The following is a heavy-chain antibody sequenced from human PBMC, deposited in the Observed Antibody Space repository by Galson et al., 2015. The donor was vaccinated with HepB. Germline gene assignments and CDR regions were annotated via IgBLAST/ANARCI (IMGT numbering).Heavy chain of an antibody. D-gene: IGHD6-13*01. Sequence: LSLTCTVSGGSISSSSYYWGWIRQPPGKGLEWIGSIYYSGSTYYNPSLKSRVTISVDTSKNQFSLKLSSVTAADTAVYYCARQARSWYFAFDIWGQGTMVTVSS. J-gene: IGHJ3*02. CDR1: GGSISSSSYY. CDR3: ARQARSWYFAFDI. V-gene: IGHV4-39*01. CDR2: IYYSGST.